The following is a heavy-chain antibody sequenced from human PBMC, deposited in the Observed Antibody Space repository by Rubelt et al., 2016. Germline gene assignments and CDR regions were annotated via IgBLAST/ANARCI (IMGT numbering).Heavy chain of an antibody. V-gene: IGHV3-23*01. Sequence: GGGLAQPGGSLRLSCVASGFNFRGYAMSWVRQAPGKGLEWVSGISSSGGDTHYADSVKGRLTISRDNSNNTLYLQMNSLRAEDTAVYYCARDRWGYCSSTSCYSYYYYGMDVWGQGTTVTVSS. D-gene: IGHD2-2*01. CDR3: ARDRWGYCSSTSCYSYYYYGMDV. CDR2: ISSSGGDT. CDR1: GFNFRGYA. J-gene: IGHJ6*02.